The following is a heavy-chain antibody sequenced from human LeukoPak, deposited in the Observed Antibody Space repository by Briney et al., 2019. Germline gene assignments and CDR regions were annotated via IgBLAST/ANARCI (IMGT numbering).Heavy chain of an antibody. Sequence: SETLSLTCTVSGGSISSYYWSWIRQPPGKALEWIGSVYYSGTTSYNPSLKSRVTISMDMSKNHFSLRLSSVTAADTAVYYCARGTLYSGWSYYFDYWGQGSQVTVSS. CDR1: GGSISSYY. D-gene: IGHD6-19*01. CDR2: VYYSGTT. J-gene: IGHJ4*02. V-gene: IGHV4-59*12. CDR3: ARGTLYSGWSYYFDY.